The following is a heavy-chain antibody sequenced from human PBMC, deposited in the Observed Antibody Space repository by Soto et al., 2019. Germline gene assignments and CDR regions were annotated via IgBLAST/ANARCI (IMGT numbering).Heavy chain of an antibody. Sequence: TLSLTCTVSGVSISSSSYCWGWIRQPPGKGLEWIGSTCYSGSTYYNPSLKSRVTMSVDTSKNQFSLKLSSVTDTDTAVYYCARVLWFGNLNRFDPWGQGTPVTVSS. CDR3: ARVLWFGNLNRFDP. V-gene: IGHV4-39*01. CDR1: GVSISSSSYC. J-gene: IGHJ5*02. D-gene: IGHD3-10*01. CDR2: TCYSGST.